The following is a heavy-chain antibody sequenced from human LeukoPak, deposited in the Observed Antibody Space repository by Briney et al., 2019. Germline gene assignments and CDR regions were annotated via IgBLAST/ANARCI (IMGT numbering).Heavy chain of an antibody. D-gene: IGHD5-18*01. CDR2: IYYSGST. V-gene: IGHV4-59*01. CDR1: GGSISSYY. J-gene: IGHJ4*02. CDR3: ARVRAIQLWFSQWAYYFDY. Sequence: PSETLSLACTVSGGSISSYYWSWIRQPPGKGLEWIGYIYYSGSTNYNPSLKSRVTISVDTSKNQFSLKPSSVTAADTAVYYCARVRAIQLWFSQWAYYFDYWGQGTLVTVSS.